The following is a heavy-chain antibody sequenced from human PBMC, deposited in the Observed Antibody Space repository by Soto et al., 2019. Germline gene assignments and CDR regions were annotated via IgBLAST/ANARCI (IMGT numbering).Heavy chain of an antibody. J-gene: IGHJ3*02. CDR1: GYTFTSYG. CDR3: ARDLNYGDYRIDAFDI. Sequence: QVQLVQSGAEVKKPGASVKVSCKASGYTFTSYGISWVRQAPGKGLERMGWISAYNGNTNYAQKLQGRVTMTTDTSTSTAYMELRSLRSDDTAVYYCARDLNYGDYRIDAFDIWGQGTMVTVSS. CDR2: ISAYNGNT. D-gene: IGHD4-17*01. V-gene: IGHV1-18*01.